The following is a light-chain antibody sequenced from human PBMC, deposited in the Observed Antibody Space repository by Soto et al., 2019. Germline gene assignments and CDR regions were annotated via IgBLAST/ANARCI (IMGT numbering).Light chain of an antibody. CDR1: SSDVGGYNY. J-gene: IGLJ1*01. Sequence: QSALTQPASVSGSPGQSITISCTGTSSDVGGYNYVSWYQQHPGKAPKLMIYEVSNRPSGVSSRLSGSKSGNTASLTISGLQAEDEADYYCSSYTTSITYVFGTGTKLTVL. CDR2: EVS. CDR3: SSYTTSITYV. V-gene: IGLV2-14*01.